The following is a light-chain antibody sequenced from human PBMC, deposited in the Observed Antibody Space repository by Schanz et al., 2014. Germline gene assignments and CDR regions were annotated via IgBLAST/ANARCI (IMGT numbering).Light chain of an antibody. V-gene: IGKV3-20*01. CDR3: QQFSSAPFS. J-gene: IGKJ3*01. CDR1: QSVSSSY. CDR2: GAS. Sequence: EIVLTQSPGTLSLSPGERATLSCRASQSVSSSYLAWYQQKPGQAPRLLIYGASNRATGIPARFSGSGSGTDFTLTISRLEPEDFAVYYCQQFSSAPFSFGPGTRVDVK.